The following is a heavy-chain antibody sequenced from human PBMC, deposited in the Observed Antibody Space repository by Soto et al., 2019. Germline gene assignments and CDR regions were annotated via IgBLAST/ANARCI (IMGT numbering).Heavy chain of an antibody. CDR3: TTDSYSTIIIVRFDY. J-gene: IGHJ4*01. V-gene: IGHV3-15*07. Sequence: GGSLRLSCAASGFTFSNAWINWVRQAPGKGLEWVGRIKSKTDGGTTDYVEPVKGRFAISRDDSNNMVYLQMNSLKIEDTAVYYCTTDSYSTIIIVRFDYWGHGTLVTVSS. CDR2: IKSKTDGGTT. CDR1: GFTFSNAW. D-gene: IGHD3-22*01.